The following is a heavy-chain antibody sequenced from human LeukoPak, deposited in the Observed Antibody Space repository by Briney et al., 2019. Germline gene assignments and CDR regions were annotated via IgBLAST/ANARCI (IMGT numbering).Heavy chain of an antibody. Sequence: ASVRVSCKASGYTFTGYYMHWVRQAPGQGLEWMGWINPNSGGTNYAQKFQGRVTMTRDTSISTAYMELSRLRSDDTAVYYCARGSYYYDSSGYATDYWGQGTPVTVSS. D-gene: IGHD3-22*01. CDR3: ARGSYYYDSSGYATDY. J-gene: IGHJ4*02. V-gene: IGHV1-2*02. CDR2: INPNSGGT. CDR1: GYTFTGYY.